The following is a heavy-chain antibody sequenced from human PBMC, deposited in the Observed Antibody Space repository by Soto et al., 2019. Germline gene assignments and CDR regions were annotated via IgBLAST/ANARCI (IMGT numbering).Heavy chain of an antibody. D-gene: IGHD2-2*02. Sequence: EVQLVESGGGLVQPGRSLRLSCAASGFTFDDYAMHWVRQAPGKGLEWVSGISWNSGSIGYADSVKGRFTISRDNAKNSLYLQINSLRAEDTALYYCAQGGHQLLYYFDYWGQGTLVTVSS. CDR3: AQGGHQLLYYFDY. V-gene: IGHV3-9*01. J-gene: IGHJ4*02. CDR1: GFTFDDYA. CDR2: ISWNSGSI.